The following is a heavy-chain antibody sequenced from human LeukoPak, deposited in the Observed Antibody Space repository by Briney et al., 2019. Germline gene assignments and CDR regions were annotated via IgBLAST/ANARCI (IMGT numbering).Heavy chain of an antibody. D-gene: IGHD2-2*01. Sequence: SETLSLTCTVSGGSISSYYWSWIRQPPGKGLEWIGSIHYSGSTTYNPSLKSRVTISVDTSKNQFSLKLSSVTAADTAVYYCARRLGGTSTGFDYWGQGTLVTVTS. J-gene: IGHJ4*02. CDR1: GGSISSYY. CDR3: ARRLGGTSTGFDY. CDR2: IHYSGST. V-gene: IGHV4-59*08.